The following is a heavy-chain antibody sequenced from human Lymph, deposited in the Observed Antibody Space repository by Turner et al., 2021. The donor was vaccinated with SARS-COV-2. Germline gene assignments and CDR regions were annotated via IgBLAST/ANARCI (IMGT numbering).Heavy chain of an antibody. CDR3: ARERYDSSGSESYYFDY. CDR2: ISSSSSYI. J-gene: IGHJ4*02. D-gene: IGHD3-22*01. CDR1: GFNFSSYT. V-gene: IGHV3-21*01. Sequence: EVQLVESGGGLVKPGGSLRLSCAASGFNFSSYTMNWVRQAPGKGLEWVSSISSSSSYIYYADSVKGRFTISRDNAKNSLYLQMNSLRAEDTAVYYCARERYDSSGSESYYFDYWGQGTLVTVSS.